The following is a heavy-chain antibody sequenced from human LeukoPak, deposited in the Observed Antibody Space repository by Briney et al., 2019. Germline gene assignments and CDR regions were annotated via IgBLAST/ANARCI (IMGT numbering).Heavy chain of an antibody. CDR3: ARDDGFSD. D-gene: IGHD1-1*01. V-gene: IGHV3-66*02. CDR2: IYSGGGT. CDR1: GFTVSSNY. J-gene: IGHJ4*02. Sequence: HPGGSLRLSCTASGFTVSSNYMSWVRQAPGKGLEWVSVIYSGGGTYYADSVKGRFTISRDNSKNTLYLQMNSLKPEDTAVYYCARDDGFSDWGQGTLVTVSS.